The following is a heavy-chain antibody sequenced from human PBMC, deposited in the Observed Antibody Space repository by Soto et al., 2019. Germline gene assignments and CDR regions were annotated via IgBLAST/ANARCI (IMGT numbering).Heavy chain of an antibody. D-gene: IGHD2-15*01. CDR2: IIPIFGTA. CDR1: GGTFSSYA. Sequence: GASVKVSCKASGGTFSSYAISWVRQAPGQGLEWMGGIIPIFGTANYAQKFQGRVTITADESTSTAYMELSSLRSEDTAVYYCARGTFSGGCSGGSCYSRFYYYGMDVWGQGTTVTVSS. CDR3: ARGTFSGGCSGGSCYSRFYYYGMDV. J-gene: IGHJ6*02. V-gene: IGHV1-69*13.